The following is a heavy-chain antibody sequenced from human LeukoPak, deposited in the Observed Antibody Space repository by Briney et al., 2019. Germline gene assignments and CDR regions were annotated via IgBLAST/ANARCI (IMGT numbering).Heavy chain of an antibody. Sequence: GRSLRLSCAASGFPFSGYWMHWVRQAPGKGLVWVSRIDDDGAGTSYADSVKGRFTISRDNAKNTLYLQMNSLRVEDTAVYYCARSASGYDSWGQGTLVTVSS. J-gene: IGHJ5*02. V-gene: IGHV3-74*01. CDR2: IDDDGAGT. CDR1: GFPFSGYW. CDR3: ARSASGYDS. D-gene: IGHD5-12*01.